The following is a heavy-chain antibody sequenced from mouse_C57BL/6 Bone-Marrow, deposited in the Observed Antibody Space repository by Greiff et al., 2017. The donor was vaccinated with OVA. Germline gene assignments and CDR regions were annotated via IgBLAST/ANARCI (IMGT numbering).Heavy chain of an antibody. V-gene: IGHV1-81*01. CDR2: IYPRSGNT. CDR1: GYTFTSYG. J-gene: IGHJ1*03. D-gene: IGHD1-1*01. CDR3: ARRYYGSSRYWYFDV. Sequence: QVHVKQSGAELARPGASVKLSCKASGYTFTSYGISWVKQRTGQGLEWIGEIYPRSGNTYYNEKFKGKATLTADKSSSTAYMELRSLTSEDSAVYFCARRYYGSSRYWYFDVWGTGTTVTVSS.